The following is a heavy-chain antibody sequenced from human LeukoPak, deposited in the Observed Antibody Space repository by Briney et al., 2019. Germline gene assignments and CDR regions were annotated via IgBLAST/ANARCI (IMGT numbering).Heavy chain of an antibody. D-gene: IGHD2/OR15-2a*01. CDR1: GCSLSSYY. Sequence: LSLTCTISGCSLSSYYWSWVRRAPGKGLEWLAGSRDKAKSYSTEHAASVKGRFTISRHNSKSSLYLQMNSLKTEDTAVYYCARRSNPYYTFDYWGKETLVTVSS. CDR3: ARRSNPYYTFDY. V-gene: IGHV3-72*01. CDR2: SRDKAKSYST. J-gene: IGHJ4*02.